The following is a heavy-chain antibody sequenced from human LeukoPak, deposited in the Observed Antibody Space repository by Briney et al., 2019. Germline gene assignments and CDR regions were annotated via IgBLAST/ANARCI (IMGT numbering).Heavy chain of an antibody. D-gene: IGHD3-16*01. V-gene: IGHV3-53*01. J-gene: IGHJ3*01. CDR3: AKNLGPFDV. CDR2: IGDAGT. Sequence: GGSLRLSCAASGFTFSTYWMHWVRQAPGKGLEWVSSIGDAGTYYADSVKGRFTISRDNSKNMLYLQLNSLRAGDTAMYYCAKNLGPFDVRGQGTMVTVSS. CDR1: GFTFSTYW.